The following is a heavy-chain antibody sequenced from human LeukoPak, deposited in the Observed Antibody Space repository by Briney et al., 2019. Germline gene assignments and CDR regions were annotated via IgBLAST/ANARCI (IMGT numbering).Heavy chain of an antibody. V-gene: IGHV4-59*12. CDR3: ARDSFSSSWYVLDY. Sequence: PSETLSLTCTVSGGSISSYYWSWIRQPPGKGLEWIGSIYYSGSTYYNPSLKSRVTISVDTSKNQFSLKLSSVTAADTAVYYCARDSFSSSWYVLDYWGQGTLVTVSS. CDR2: IYYSGST. D-gene: IGHD6-13*01. CDR1: GGSISSYY. J-gene: IGHJ4*02.